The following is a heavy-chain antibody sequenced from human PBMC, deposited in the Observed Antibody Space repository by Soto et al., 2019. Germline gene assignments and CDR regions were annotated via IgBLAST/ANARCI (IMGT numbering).Heavy chain of an antibody. CDR1: GFTFDDYA. V-gene: IGHV3-9*01. D-gene: IGHD3-10*01. CDR2: ISWNSGSI. J-gene: IGHJ4*02. CDR3: AKSGGSGSYYNRDYFDY. Sequence: GGSLRLSCAASGFTFDDYAMHWVRQAPGKGLEWVSGISWNSGSIGYADSVKGRFTISRDNAKNSLYLQMNSLRAEDTALYYCAKSGGSGSYYNRDYFDYWGQGTLVTVSS.